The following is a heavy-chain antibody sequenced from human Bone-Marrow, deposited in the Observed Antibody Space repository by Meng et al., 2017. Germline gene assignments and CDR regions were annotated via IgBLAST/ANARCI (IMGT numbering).Heavy chain of an antibody. J-gene: IGHJ4*02. V-gene: IGHV1-18*01. Sequence: VQIVQSGAEVKKPGASLNVSCKASGYTFISYGIRWVRQASGQWLEWMGWISAYNGNTNYAQKIQGRVTMTTDTSTSTAYLELRSLRSDDTAVYYCARDSSDGTTDVFDYWGQGTLVTVSS. CDR3: ARDSSDGTTDVFDY. CDR1: GYTFISYG. D-gene: IGHD1-1*01. CDR2: ISAYNGNT.